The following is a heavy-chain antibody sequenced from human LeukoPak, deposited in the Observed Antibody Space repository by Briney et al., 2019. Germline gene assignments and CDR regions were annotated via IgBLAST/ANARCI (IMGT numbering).Heavy chain of an antibody. J-gene: IGHJ4*02. V-gene: IGHV3-48*04. CDR3: ARVEGYSYGYVGYY. CDR2: ISSSSSTI. D-gene: IGHD5-18*01. CDR1: GFTFSSYS. Sequence: GGSLRLSCAASGFTFSSYSMNWVRQAPGKGLEWVSYISSSSSTIYYADSVKGRFTISRDNAKNSLYLQMNSLRAEDTAVYYCARVEGYSYGYVGYYWGQGTLVTVSS.